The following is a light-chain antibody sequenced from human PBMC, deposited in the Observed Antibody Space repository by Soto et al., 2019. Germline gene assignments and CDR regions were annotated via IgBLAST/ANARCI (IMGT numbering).Light chain of an antibody. V-gene: IGKV3-11*01. CDR1: QSVSSY. CDR3: QQRSNWPQIT. CDR2: DAS. Sequence: EIVITQSPATLSLSPGERSTLSCRASQSVSSYLAWYQQKPGQAPRLLIYDASNRATGIPARFSGSGSGTDFTLTISSLEPEDFAVYYCQQRSNWPQITFGQGTRLDIK. J-gene: IGKJ5*01.